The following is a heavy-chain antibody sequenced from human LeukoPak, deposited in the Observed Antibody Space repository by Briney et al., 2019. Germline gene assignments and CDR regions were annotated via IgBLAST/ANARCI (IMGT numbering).Heavy chain of an antibody. J-gene: IGHJ4*02. CDR3: ARVYEYYFDY. V-gene: IGHV4-59*01. CDR2: IYYIGST. D-gene: IGHD3-16*01. CDR1: GGSISTYH. Sequence: SETLSLTFTVSGGSISTYHWSWIRQPPGKGLEWIGYIYYIGSTNYNPSLKSRVSISLDTSKNQFSLKLSSVTAADTAVYYCARVYEYYFDYWGQGTLVTVSS.